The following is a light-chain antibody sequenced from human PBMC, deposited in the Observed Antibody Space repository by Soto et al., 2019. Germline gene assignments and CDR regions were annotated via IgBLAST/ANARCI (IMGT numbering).Light chain of an antibody. J-gene: IGKJ4*01. CDR1: QSVSSK. Sequence: EIVMTQSPATLSVSPGERATLSCRASQSVSSKLAWYQQKPGQAPRLVIYGASTRATGIPARFSGSGSGTEFTLTISSLQSEDFAVYYCQQYDNWLTVGGGTKVDSK. CDR2: GAS. CDR3: QQYDNWLT. V-gene: IGKV3-15*01.